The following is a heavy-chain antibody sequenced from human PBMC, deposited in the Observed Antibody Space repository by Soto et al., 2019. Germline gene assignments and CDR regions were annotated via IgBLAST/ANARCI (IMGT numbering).Heavy chain of an antibody. V-gene: IGHV4-59*01. Sequence: SETLSLTCTVSGGSISSYYWIWIRQPPGKGLEWIGYIYYSGSTNYNPSLKSRVTISVDTSKNQFSLKLSSVTAADTAVYYCARAGYSNYETYFDYWGQGTLVTVSS. J-gene: IGHJ4*02. CDR2: IYYSGST. D-gene: IGHD4-4*01. CDR1: GGSISSYY. CDR3: ARAGYSNYETYFDY.